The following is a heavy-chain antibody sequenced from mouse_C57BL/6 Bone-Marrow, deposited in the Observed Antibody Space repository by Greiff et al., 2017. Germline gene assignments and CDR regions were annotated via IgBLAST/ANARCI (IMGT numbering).Heavy chain of an antibody. J-gene: IGHJ3*01. V-gene: IGHV1-9*01. CDR2: ILPGSGST. CDR1: GYTFTGYW. Sequence: QVQLQQSGAELMKPGASVKLSCKATGYTFTGYWIEWVKQRPGHGLEWIGEILPGSGSTNYNEKFKGKATFTADTSSNTAYMQLGSLTTEDSAIYYCARVKGPAWFAYWGQGTLVTVSA. CDR3: ARVKGPAWFAY.